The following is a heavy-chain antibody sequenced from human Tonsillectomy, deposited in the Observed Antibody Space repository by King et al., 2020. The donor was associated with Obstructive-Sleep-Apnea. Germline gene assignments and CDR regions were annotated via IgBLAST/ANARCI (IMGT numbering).Heavy chain of an antibody. CDR2: ISWNSGSI. D-gene: IGHD6-13*01. CDR3: AKDSGSSWPTGRYFDY. J-gene: IGHJ4*02. Sequence: VQLVESGGGLVQPGRSLILSCAASGFTGDDVAMHWVRQAPGKGLEWVSWISWNSGSIGDADSVEGRFTISRDNAKNSQYLQMNSLRAEDTAFYYCAKDSGSSWPTGRYFDYWGQGTLVTVSS. CDR1: GFTGDDVA. V-gene: IGHV3-9*01.